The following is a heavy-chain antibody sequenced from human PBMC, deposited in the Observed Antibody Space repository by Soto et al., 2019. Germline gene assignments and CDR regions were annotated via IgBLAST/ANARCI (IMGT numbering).Heavy chain of an antibody. D-gene: IGHD1-26*01. V-gene: IGHV5-51*01. Sequence: GESLKISCKGSGYSFTSYWIGWVRQMPGKGLEWMGIIYPGDSDTRYSPSFQGQGTISADKSFSTACRQWSSLKASDTAIYYCARRAPYSGSYYYGMDVWGQGTTVTVSS. CDR1: GYSFTSYW. J-gene: IGHJ6*02. CDR3: ARRAPYSGSYYYGMDV. CDR2: IYPGDSDT.